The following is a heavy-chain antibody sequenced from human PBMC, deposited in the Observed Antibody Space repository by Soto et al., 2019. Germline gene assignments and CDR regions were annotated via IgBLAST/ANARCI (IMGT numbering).Heavy chain of an antibody. CDR3: ATARQYNYFDY. J-gene: IGHJ4*02. D-gene: IGHD5-12*01. V-gene: IGHV4-59*01. CDR1: GGSISSYY. CDR2: IYYSGST. Sequence: PSETLSLTGTVSGGSISSYYWSWIRQPPGKGLEWIGYIYYSGSTDYDPCLKSRVTRTLDTSRTQCSLKLCSVTAGDTVVDYCATARQYNYFDYGGKGLRFTASS.